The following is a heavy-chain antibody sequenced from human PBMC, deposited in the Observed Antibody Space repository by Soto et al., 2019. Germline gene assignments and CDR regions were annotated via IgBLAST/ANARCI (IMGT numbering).Heavy chain of an antibody. CDR3: ACETYYDFWSGYSPLSWFDP. D-gene: IGHD3-3*01. V-gene: IGHV4-59*01. CDR2: IFYSGST. CDR1: GGSISSYY. J-gene: IGHJ5*02. Sequence: SETLSLTCTVSGGSISSYYWSWFRQPPGKGLEWIGYIFYSGSTNYNPSLKSRVNISVDTSKNQFSLKLSSVTAADTAVYYCACETYYDFWSGYSPLSWFDPWGQGTLVTVSS.